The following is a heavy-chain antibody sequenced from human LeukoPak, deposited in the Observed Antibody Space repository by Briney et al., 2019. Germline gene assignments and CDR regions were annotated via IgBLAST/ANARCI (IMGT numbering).Heavy chain of an antibody. CDR1: GGTFSSYA. Sequence: SVKVSCKASGGTFSSYAISWVRQAPGQGLEWMGGIIPIFGTANYAQKFQGRVTITADESTSTADMELSSLRSEDTAVYYCARDGSGYCGGDCYYFDYWGQGTLVTVSS. J-gene: IGHJ4*02. D-gene: IGHD2-21*01. V-gene: IGHV1-69*13. CDR3: ARDGSGYCGGDCYYFDY. CDR2: IIPIFGTA.